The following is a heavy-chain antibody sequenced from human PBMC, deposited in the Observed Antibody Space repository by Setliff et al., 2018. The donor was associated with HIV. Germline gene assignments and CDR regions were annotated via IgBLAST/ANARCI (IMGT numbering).Heavy chain of an antibody. Sequence: SETLSLTCAVYGGSFSDYYWTWIRQPPGKGLEWIGEINHSGSTNCNPSLKSRVTISVDTSKNQFSLKVSSVTAADTAVYYCARGRDYTGSWFRPFYLDFWGHGNLVTVSS. CDR1: GGSFSDYY. D-gene: IGHD3-3*01. CDR2: INHSGST. J-gene: IGHJ4*01. CDR3: ARGRDYTGSWFRPFYLDF. V-gene: IGHV4-34*01.